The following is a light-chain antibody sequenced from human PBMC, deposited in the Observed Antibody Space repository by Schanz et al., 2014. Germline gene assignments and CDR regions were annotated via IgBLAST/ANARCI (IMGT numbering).Light chain of an antibody. Sequence: DFQMTQSPSTLSSLVGNRVTLTCRASQSIGTSLAWYQQKPGSAPKALIFDASTLESGVPLRFSGGGSGTVFTLTISSLQPDDFATYYCQQYNSYPYTFGQGTKLEIK. J-gene: IGKJ2*01. CDR1: QSIGTS. CDR3: QQYNSYPYT. CDR2: DAS. V-gene: IGKV1-5*01.